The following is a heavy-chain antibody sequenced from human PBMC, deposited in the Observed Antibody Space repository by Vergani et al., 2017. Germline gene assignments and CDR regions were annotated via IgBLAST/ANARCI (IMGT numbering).Heavy chain of an antibody. CDR3: ARVQELYDFWSGYRVRYYYYMDV. CDR2: INHSGST. CDR1: GVSISGSNW. J-gene: IGHJ6*03. D-gene: IGHD3-3*01. Sequence: QVQLQESGPGLVKPPGTLSLTCVVSGVSISGSNWWSWIRQPPGKGLEWIGEINHSGSTNYNPSLKSRVTISVDTSKNQFSLKLSSVTAADTAVYYCARVQELYDFWSGYRVRYYYYMDVWGKGTTVTVSS. V-gene: IGHV4-4*03.